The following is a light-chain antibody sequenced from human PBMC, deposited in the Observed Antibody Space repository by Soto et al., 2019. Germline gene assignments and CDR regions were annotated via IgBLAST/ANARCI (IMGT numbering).Light chain of an antibody. Sequence: QSVLTQPPSVSASPGQTVTISCSGSSSNIGNNYVSWYQQLPATAPKVLIYDNNKRPSGIPDRVSGSKSGTSATLGITGLQAGDEADYYCGTWDSSLSAGVFGGGTKVTVL. CDR3: GTWDSSLSAGV. CDR2: DNN. CDR1: SSNIGNNY. V-gene: IGLV1-51*01. J-gene: IGLJ3*02.